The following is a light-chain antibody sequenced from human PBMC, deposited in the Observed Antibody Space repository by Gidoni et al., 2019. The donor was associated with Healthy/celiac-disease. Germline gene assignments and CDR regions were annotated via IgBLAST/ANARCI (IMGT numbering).Light chain of an antibody. V-gene: IGLV2-14*03. J-gene: IGLJ1*01. CDR1: SSDVGCYNY. CDR2: DVS. Sequence: SALTQPASVSGSPGQSITISCTGTSSDVGCYNYVSLYQQHPGKAPKLMIYDVSNRPSGVSNRFSGSKSGNTASLTISGLQAEDEADYYCSSYTSSSTLVFGTGTKVTVL. CDR3: SSYTSSSTLV.